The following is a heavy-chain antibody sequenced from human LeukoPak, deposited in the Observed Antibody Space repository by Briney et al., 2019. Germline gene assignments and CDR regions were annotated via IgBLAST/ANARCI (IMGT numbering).Heavy chain of an antibody. Sequence: QTGGSLRLSCAASGFTFSSYGMHWVRQAPGKGLEWVAFIQYDGSNKYYADSVKGRFTISRDNSKNTLYLQMNSLRAEDTAVYYCARVGATIEDIWGQGTVVIVSS. D-gene: IGHD1-26*01. CDR3: ARVGATIEDI. CDR1: GFTFSSYG. CDR2: IQYDGSNK. V-gene: IGHV3-30*02. J-gene: IGHJ3*02.